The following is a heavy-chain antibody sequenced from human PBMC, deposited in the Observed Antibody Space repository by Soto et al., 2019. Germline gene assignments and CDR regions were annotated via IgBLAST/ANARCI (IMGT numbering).Heavy chain of an antibody. J-gene: IGHJ4*02. CDR3: ARVRGYCSGGSCHSFDY. V-gene: IGHV1-69*01. CDR1: GGTFSSYA. D-gene: IGHD2-15*01. Sequence: QVQLVQSGAEVKKPGSSVKVSCKASGGTFSSYAISWVRQAPGQGLEWMGGIIPIFGTANYAQKFQGRVTITADESTSTAYMELSSLRSEDTAVYYCARVRGYCSGGSCHSFDYWGQGTLVTVSS. CDR2: IIPIFGTA.